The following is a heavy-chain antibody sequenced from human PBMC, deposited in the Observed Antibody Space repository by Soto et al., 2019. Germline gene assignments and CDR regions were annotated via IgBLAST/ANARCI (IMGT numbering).Heavy chain of an antibody. CDR2: ISAYNGNT. Sequence: ASVKVSCKASGYTFTSYGISWVRQAPGQGLEWMGWISAYNGNTNYAQKLQGRVTMTTDTSTSTAYVELRSLRSDDTAVYYCARDIVVVVAATWGGDTEPPDYGMDVWGQGTTVTVSS. V-gene: IGHV1-18*01. D-gene: IGHD2-15*01. CDR1: GYTFTSYG. CDR3: ARDIVVVVAATWGGDTEPPDYGMDV. J-gene: IGHJ6*02.